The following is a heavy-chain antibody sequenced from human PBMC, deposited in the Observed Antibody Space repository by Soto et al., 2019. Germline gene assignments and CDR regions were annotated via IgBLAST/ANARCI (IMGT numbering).Heavy chain of an antibody. CDR2: IKSKTDGGTT. D-gene: IGHD7-27*01. CDR3: TPHLLGYPDDAFDI. V-gene: IGHV3-15*01. Sequence: EVQLVESGGGLVKPGGSLRLSCAASGFTFSNAWMSWVRQAPGKGLEWVGRIKSKTDGGTTEYAAPVKGRFTISREDSKNTLYLQMNSLKTEDTAVYYCTPHLLGYPDDAFDIWGQGTMVTVSS. CDR1: GFTFSNAW. J-gene: IGHJ3*02.